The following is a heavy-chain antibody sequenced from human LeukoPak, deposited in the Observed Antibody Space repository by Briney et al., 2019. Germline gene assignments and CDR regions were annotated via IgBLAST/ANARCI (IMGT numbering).Heavy chain of an antibody. CDR2: ISYDGSNK. D-gene: IGHD6-19*01. Sequence: GGSLRLSCAASGFTFSSYGMHWVRQAPGKGLEWVAVISYDGSNKYYADSVKGRFTISRDNSKGTLYLQMNSLRAEDTAVYYCAKDRRSSGWLDWFDPWGQGTLVTVSS. CDR1: GFTFSSYG. V-gene: IGHV3-30*18. CDR3: AKDRRSSGWLDWFDP. J-gene: IGHJ5*02.